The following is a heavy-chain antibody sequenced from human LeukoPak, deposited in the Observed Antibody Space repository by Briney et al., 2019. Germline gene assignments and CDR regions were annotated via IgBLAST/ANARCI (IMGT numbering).Heavy chain of an antibody. D-gene: IGHD1-26*01. V-gene: IGHV3-23*01. J-gene: IGHJ4*02. Sequence: GGSLRLSCAASGFTFSSYAMSWVRQAPGKGLEWVSAISGSGGSTYYADSVKGRFTISRDNSKNTLYLQMNSLRAEDTAVYYCAKSLRQRSGSYPAYLDYWGQGTLVTVSS. CDR2: ISGSGGST. CDR1: GFTFSSYA. CDR3: AKSLRQRSGSYPAYLDY.